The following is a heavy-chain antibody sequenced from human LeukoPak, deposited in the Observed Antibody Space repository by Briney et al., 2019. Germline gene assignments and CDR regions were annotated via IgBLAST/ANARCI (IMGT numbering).Heavy chain of an antibody. CDR1: GSSISSSNW. V-gene: IGHV4-4*02. CDR2: VYPSGRT. Sequence: TSETLSLTCAVSGSSISSSNWWSWVRPPPGKGLEWIGDVYPSGRTNYNPSLKSRLTMSVDKSKNQFSLNVNSVTAADTAVYYCAGGYIEVVLTTTYSFFDPWGQGILVTVSS. CDR3: AGGYIEVVLTTTYSFFDP. D-gene: IGHD2-15*01. J-gene: IGHJ5*02.